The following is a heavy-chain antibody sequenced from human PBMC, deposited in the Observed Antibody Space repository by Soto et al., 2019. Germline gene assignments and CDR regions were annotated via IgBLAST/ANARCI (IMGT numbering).Heavy chain of an antibody. CDR3: ARGGSSSSNYYYGMDV. CDR2: IGTAGDT. Sequence: GGSLRLSCAASGFTFSSYDMHWVRQATGKGLEWVSAIGTAGDTYYPGSVKGRFTISRENAKNSLYLQMNSLRAGDTAVYYCARGGSSSSNYYYGMDVWGQGTTVTVSS. J-gene: IGHJ6*02. V-gene: IGHV3-13*01. D-gene: IGHD6-6*01. CDR1: GFTFSSYD.